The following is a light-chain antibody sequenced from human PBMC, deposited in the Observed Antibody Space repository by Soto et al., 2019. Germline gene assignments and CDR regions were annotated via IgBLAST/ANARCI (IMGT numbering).Light chain of an antibody. J-gene: IGKJ4*01. CDR3: QQRSNWPPLT. V-gene: IGKV3-11*01. CDR2: DAS. Sequence: EIVLTQSPATLSFSPGEGATLSCRASQSVSSYLAWYQQKPGQAPRLLIYDASNRATGIPARFSGSGSGTDFTLTISSLEPEDFAVYYCQQRSNWPPLTFGGGTKVDIK. CDR1: QSVSSY.